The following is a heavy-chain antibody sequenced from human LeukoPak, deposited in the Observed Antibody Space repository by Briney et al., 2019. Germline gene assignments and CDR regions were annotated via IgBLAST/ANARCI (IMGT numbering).Heavy chain of an antibody. Sequence: KPSETLSLTCTVSGGSISSYYWSWIRQSPGKGLECIGYIHYTGSTNYNPSLKSRVTISVDTSYNEFSLKLSSVTAADTAVYYCAAYSGYDSGFDYWGLGTLVTVSS. CDR2: IHYTGST. CDR3: AAYSGYDSGFDY. V-gene: IGHV4-59*01. J-gene: IGHJ4*02. D-gene: IGHD5-12*01. CDR1: GGSISSYY.